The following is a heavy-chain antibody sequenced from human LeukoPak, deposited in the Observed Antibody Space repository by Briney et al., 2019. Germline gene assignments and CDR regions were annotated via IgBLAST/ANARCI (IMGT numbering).Heavy chain of an antibody. CDR1: GGSFSGYY. CDR3: ARRITMIVVDLYFDY. D-gene: IGHD3-22*01. J-gene: IGHJ4*02. CDR2: INHSGST. Sequence: PSETLSLTCAVYGGSFSGYYWSWIRQPPGKGLEWIGEINHSGSTNYNPSLKSRVTISVDTSKNQFSLKLSSVTAADTAVYYCARRITMIVVDLYFDYWGQGTLVTVSS. V-gene: IGHV4-34*01.